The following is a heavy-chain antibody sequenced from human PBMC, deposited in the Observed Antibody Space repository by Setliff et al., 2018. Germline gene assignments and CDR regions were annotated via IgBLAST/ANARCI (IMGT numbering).Heavy chain of an antibody. V-gene: IGHV1-2*02. CDR2: INPNSGGT. J-gene: IGHJ3*02. CDR1: GNTFTGYY. Sequence: GASVKVSCKASGNTFTGYYMHWVRQAPGQGLEWMGWINPNSGGTNPAQKFQGRVTMTRDTSISTAYMELSSLRSDDTAVYYCTRDTNIVVVPPHRTAFDIWGQGTMVTVSS. D-gene: IGHD2-2*01. CDR3: TRDTNIVVVPPHRTAFDI.